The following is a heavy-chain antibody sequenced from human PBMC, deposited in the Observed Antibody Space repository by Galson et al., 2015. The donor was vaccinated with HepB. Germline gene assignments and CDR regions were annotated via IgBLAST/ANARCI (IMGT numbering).Heavy chain of an antibody. D-gene: IGHD6-19*01. CDR1: GFTFSGYA. J-gene: IGHJ4*02. CDR3: ALAVAGTFLLDY. CDR2: ISHDGSNT. Sequence: SLRLSCAGSGFTFSGYAMHWVRQAPGKRLEWVGLISHDGSNTYYADSVKGRFTISRDSSRSTLYLQLNTLRAADTAVYYCALAVAGTFLLDYWGQGTLLTVSS. V-gene: IGHV3-30-3*01.